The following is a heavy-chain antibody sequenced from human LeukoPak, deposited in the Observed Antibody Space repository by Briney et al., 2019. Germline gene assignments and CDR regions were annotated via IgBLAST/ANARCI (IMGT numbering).Heavy chain of an antibody. D-gene: IGHD1-26*01. CDR2: INHSGST. CDR3: ARVPESGSSSPFDY. CDR1: GGSISGYY. V-gene: IGHV4-34*01. J-gene: IGHJ4*02. Sequence: KSSETLSLTCTVSGGSISGYYWSWIRQPPGKGLEWIGEINHSGSTNYNPSLKSRVTISVDTSKNQFSLKLSSVTAADTAVYYCARVPESGSSSPFDYWGQGTLVTVSS.